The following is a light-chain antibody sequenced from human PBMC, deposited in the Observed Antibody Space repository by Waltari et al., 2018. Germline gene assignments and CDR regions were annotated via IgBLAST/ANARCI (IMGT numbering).Light chain of an antibody. CDR1: QSLLHNNGYNY. Sequence: DIVMTQSPLSLPVTPGEPASISCRSGQSLLHNNGYNYLDWYLQKPWQSPQLLIYLGSNRASGVPDRFSGSGSGTDFTLKISRVEAEDVGVYYCMQALQTPLTFGGGTRVEIK. CDR3: MQALQTPLT. V-gene: IGKV2-28*01. CDR2: LGS. J-gene: IGKJ4*01.